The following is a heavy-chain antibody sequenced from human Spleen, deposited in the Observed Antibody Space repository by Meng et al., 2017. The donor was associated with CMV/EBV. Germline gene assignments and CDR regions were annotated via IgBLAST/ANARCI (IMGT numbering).Heavy chain of an antibody. Sequence: GGSLRLSCVVSGFTFSNYVVHWVRQPPGKGLEWVAVISYDGNNKYYADSVKGRFTISRDNSKNTLYLQMNSLRADDTAVYYCARDLNDAHGMDVWGQGTTVTVSS. J-gene: IGHJ6*02. D-gene: IGHD1-1*01. CDR2: ISYDGNNK. V-gene: IGHV3-30-3*01. CDR1: GFTFSNYV. CDR3: ARDLNDAHGMDV.